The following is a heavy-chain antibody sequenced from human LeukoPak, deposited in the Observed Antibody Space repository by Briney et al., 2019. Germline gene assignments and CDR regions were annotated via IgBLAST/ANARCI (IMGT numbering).Heavy chain of an antibody. CDR1: GFTFSGYW. V-gene: IGHV3-74*01. Sequence: GGFLRLSCAASGFTFSGYWMHWVRQAPGKGLVWVSRINSDGTSTNYADSVKGRITISRDNARNTLYLQMKSLRAEDTAVYYCARDRRSPFDYWGQGTLVTVSS. CDR2: INSDGTST. CDR3: ARDRRSPFDY. J-gene: IGHJ4*02. D-gene: IGHD3-10*01.